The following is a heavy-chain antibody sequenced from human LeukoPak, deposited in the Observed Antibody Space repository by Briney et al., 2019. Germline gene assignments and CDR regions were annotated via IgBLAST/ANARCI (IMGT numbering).Heavy chain of an antibody. V-gene: IGHV3-48*03. CDR3: ASGILTGYYRGDAFDI. Sequence: GGSLRLSCATSGFTFSNYEMNWVRQAPGKGLEWVSYISSSGSTIYYADSVKGRFTISRDNAKNSLYLQMSSLRAEDTAVYYCASGILTGYYRGDAFDIWGQGTMVTVSS. CDR2: ISSSGSTI. D-gene: IGHD3-9*01. CDR1: GFTFSNYE. J-gene: IGHJ3*02.